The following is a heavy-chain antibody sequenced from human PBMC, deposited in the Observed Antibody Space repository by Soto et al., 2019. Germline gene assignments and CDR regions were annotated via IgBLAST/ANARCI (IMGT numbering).Heavy chain of an antibody. J-gene: IGHJ6*02. CDR2: IIPIFGTA. D-gene: IGHD6-19*01. CDR1: GGTFSSYA. V-gene: IGHV1-69*12. CDR3: AKAVAGISGYYYYYGMDV. Sequence: QVQLVQSGAEVKKPGSSVKVSCKAPGGTFSSYAISWVRQAPGQGLEWMGGIIPIFGTANYAQTVQDRVTITADXXTXTXXMELSSLRSEDTAVYYCAKAVAGISGYYYYYGMDVWGQGTTVTVSS.